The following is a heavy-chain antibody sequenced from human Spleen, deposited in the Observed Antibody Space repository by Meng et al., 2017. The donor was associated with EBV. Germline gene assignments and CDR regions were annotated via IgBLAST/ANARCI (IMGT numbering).Heavy chain of an antibody. Sequence: QFVQSGAGAEQPSAYEKGYCNTSGRSLNIYSIHLLRHAPGPGLGSVGLINAENDYTKSAQEVQGRVTMTTDTSTSTAYMELRSLRSDDTAVYYCARDIGDAWIGEPRIDYWGQGTLVTVSS. CDR2: INAENDYT. CDR1: GRSLNIYS. V-gene: IGHV1-18*01. J-gene: IGHJ4*02. CDR3: ARDIGDAWIGEPRIDY. D-gene: IGHD3-10*01.